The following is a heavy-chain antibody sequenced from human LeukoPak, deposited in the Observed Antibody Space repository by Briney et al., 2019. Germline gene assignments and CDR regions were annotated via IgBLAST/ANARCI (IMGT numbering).Heavy chain of an antibody. CDR1: GFTFSSDA. J-gene: IGHJ4*02. CDR3: AKAGPRTYYYDSSGYYWNYFDS. V-gene: IGHV3-23*01. Sequence: WGSLRLSCGASGFTFSSDAMSWVLQAPGKGLEWVSAISGSGGSTYYADSVKGRFTISRDNSKNTLYLQMNSLRAEDTAVYYCAKAGPRTYYYDSSGYYWNYFDSWGQGTLVTASS. D-gene: IGHD3-22*01. CDR2: ISGSGGST.